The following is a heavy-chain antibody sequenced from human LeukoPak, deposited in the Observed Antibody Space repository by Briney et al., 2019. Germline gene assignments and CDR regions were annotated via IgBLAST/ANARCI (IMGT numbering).Heavy chain of an antibody. D-gene: IGHD2-15*01. V-gene: IGHV3-23*01. J-gene: IGHJ4*02. CDR2: ISGSGGST. Sequence: PGGSLRLSCAASGFTLSSYSMNWVRQAPGKGLEWVSAISGSGGSTYYADSVKGRFTISRDNSKNTLYLQMNSLRAEDTAVYYCAKGRSSHTIFDYWGQGTLVTVSS. CDR3: AKGRSSHTIFDY. CDR1: GFTLSSYS.